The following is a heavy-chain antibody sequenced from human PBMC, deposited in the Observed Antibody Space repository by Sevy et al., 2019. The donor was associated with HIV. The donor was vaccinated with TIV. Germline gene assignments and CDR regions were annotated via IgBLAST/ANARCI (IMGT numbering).Heavy chain of an antibody. J-gene: IGHJ4*02. D-gene: IGHD5-12*01. CDR1: GFSFSIYS. CDR3: ASQRGGYERLYYFDY. Sequence: GGSLRLSCVASGFSFSIYSMNWVRQAPGKGLEWLSYMGNTGATIHYADSVKGRFTISRDNAKNSLYLQMNSLRAEDTAVYYCASQRGGYERLYYFDYWGQGTLVTVSS. V-gene: IGHV3-48*01. CDR2: MGNTGATI.